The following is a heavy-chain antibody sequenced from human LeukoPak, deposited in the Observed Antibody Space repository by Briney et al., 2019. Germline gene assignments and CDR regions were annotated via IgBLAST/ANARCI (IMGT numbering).Heavy chain of an antibody. D-gene: IGHD6-6*01. Sequence: SETLSLTCTVSGGSISSYYWSWIRQPAGKGLEWIGRIYTSGSTNYNPSLKSRVTISVDTSKNQFSLKLSSVTAADTAVYYCARGLKQLADNWFDPWGQGTLVTVSS. J-gene: IGHJ5*02. CDR1: GGSISSYY. V-gene: IGHV4-4*07. CDR2: IYTSGST. CDR3: ARGLKQLADNWFDP.